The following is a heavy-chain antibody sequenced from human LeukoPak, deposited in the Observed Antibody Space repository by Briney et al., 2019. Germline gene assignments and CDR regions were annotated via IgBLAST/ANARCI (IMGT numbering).Heavy chain of an antibody. V-gene: IGHV3-48*04. CDR3: ARDRGGSYSAIDY. Sequence: GGSLRLSCAASGLTFSSYSMNWVRQAPGKGLEWVSFISSSSSTIYYADSVKGRFTISRDNAKNSLYLQMNSLRAEDTAVYYCARDRGGSYSAIDYWGQGTLVTVSS. D-gene: IGHD1-26*01. CDR2: ISSSSSTI. J-gene: IGHJ4*02. CDR1: GLTFSSYS.